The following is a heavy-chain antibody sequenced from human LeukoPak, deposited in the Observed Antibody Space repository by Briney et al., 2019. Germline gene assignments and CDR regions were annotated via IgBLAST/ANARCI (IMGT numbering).Heavy chain of an antibody. D-gene: IGHD5-18*01. J-gene: IGHJ4*02. CDR2: ISSNGGST. V-gene: IGHV3-64*01. CDR3: ARAHYSYGYDY. Sequence: GSLRLSCAASGFTFSSYAMHWVRQAPGKGLEYVSAISSNGGSTYYANSVEGRFTISRDNSKNTLYLQMGSLRAEDMAVYYCARAHYSYGYDYWGQGTLVTVSS. CDR1: GFTFSSYA.